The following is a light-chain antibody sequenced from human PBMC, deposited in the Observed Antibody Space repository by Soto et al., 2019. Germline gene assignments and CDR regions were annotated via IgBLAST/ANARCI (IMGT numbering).Light chain of an antibody. J-gene: IGKJ1*01. CDR3: QHYKSYSEA. CDR2: KAS. CDR1: QCLXTY. Sequence: DIQLTQSPSTLSASVGDRVAITCRASQCLXTYFGWYQQKPGKAPKFLXYKASTLKRGGPSRFSGSGSGTEFTFTISSLQPDYFANYYCQHYKSYSEAFGQGTKVDIK. V-gene: IGKV1-5*03.